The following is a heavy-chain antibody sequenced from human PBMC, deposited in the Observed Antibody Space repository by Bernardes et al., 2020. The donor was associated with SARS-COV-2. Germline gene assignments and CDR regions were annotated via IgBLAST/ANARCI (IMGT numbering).Heavy chain of an antibody. CDR1: GGSISSSNYY. J-gene: IGHJ6*02. Sequence: SESLSLTCTVSGGSISSSNYYWGWLRQPPGKGLEWIGRFYSTGLSYYNPSLQSRFRASVDPSNNQFSLRLSYVTAADTAVYYCAGSSCGIDCYIGGLRSWDYGMDVWGQGTTVTVSS. CDR2: FYSTGLS. CDR3: AGSSCGIDCYIGGLRSWDYGMDV. D-gene: IGHD2-21*01. V-gene: IGHV4-39*01.